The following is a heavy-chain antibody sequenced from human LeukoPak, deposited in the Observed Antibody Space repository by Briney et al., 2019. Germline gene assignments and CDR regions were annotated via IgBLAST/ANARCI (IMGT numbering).Heavy chain of an antibody. CDR2: INHSGST. J-gene: IGHJ5*02. Sequence: PSETLSLTCAVYGGSFSGYYWSWIRQPPGKGLEWIGEINHSGSTNYNPSLKSRVTISVDTSKNQFSLKLSSVTAADTAVYYCAREGDCSSTSCSYNWFDPWGRGTLVTVSS. V-gene: IGHV4-34*01. CDR3: AREGDCSSTSCSYNWFDP. D-gene: IGHD2-2*01. CDR1: GGSFSGYY.